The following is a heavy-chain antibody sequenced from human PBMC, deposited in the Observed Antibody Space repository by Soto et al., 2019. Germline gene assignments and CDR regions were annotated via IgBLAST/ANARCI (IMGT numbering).Heavy chain of an antibody. CDR2: AYYSGST. J-gene: IGHJ5*02. V-gene: IGHV4-59*01. CDR1: GGPISHYY. CDR3: ARDRSTYGGGGTGEVKENWFDP. Sequence: SETLSLTCTVSGGPISHYYWSWIRQSPGKGLEWIGYAYYSGSTDYNPSLKSRVTMSVDTSKNQVSLKLNSVTTADTAVYYCARDRSTYGGGGTGEVKENWFDPWGPGTLVTVS. D-gene: IGHD2-8*01.